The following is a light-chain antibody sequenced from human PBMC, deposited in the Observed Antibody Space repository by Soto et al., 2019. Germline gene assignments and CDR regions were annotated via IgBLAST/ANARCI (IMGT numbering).Light chain of an antibody. CDR1: SNDVGSYDF. Sequence: QSVLTQPASVSGSPGQSITISCTGTSNDVGSYDFVSWYQQQPGKAPKLLIYEVSNRPSGVSHRFSGSKSDNTASLTISGFQSEDEADYYCSSSTTFTTLVFGTGTKVTVL. V-gene: IGLV2-14*01. J-gene: IGLJ1*01. CDR2: EVS. CDR3: SSSTTFTTLV.